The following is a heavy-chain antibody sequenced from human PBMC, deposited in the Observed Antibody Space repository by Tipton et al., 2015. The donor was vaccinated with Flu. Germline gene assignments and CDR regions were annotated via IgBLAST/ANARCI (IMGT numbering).Heavy chain of an antibody. CDR3: ARVAAPTPGAGYQYES. V-gene: IGHV4-39*07. CDR2: IYHSGST. D-gene: IGHD3-10*01. Sequence: TLSLTCTVSGASISSESYYWVWIRRPPGKGLEWIGNIYHSGSTNYNPSLKSRVTISLDKSKNRFSLNLSSVTAADTAVYFCARVAAPTPGAGYQYESWGQGNLVTVSS. J-gene: IGHJ5*02. CDR1: GASISSESYY.